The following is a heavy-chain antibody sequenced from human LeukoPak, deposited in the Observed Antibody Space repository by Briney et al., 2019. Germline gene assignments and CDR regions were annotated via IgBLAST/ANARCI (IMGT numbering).Heavy chain of an antibody. V-gene: IGHV3-7*01. Sequence: GGSLRLSCAASGFTFSSYWMSWVRQAPGKGLEWVANIKQDGSGKYYVDSVKGRFTISRDNAKNSLYLQMNSLRAEDTAVYYCARIRAAAGNDAFDIWGQGTMVTVSS. CDR2: IKQDGSGK. CDR3: ARIRAAAGNDAFDI. CDR1: GFTFSSYW. D-gene: IGHD6-13*01. J-gene: IGHJ3*02.